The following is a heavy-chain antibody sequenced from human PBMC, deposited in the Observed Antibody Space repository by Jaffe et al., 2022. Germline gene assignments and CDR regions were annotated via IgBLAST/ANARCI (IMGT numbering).Heavy chain of an antibody. D-gene: IGHD2-15*01. Sequence: QVQLVESGGGVVQPGGSLRLSCAASGFTFSSYGMHWVRQAPGKGLEWVAFIRYDGSNKYYADSVKGRFTISRDNSKNTLYLQMNSLRAEDTAVYYCAKDPSGKWYYFDYWGQGTLVTVSS. CDR2: IRYDGSNK. CDR1: GFTFSSYG. V-gene: IGHV3-30*02. CDR3: AKDPSGKWYYFDY. J-gene: IGHJ4*02.